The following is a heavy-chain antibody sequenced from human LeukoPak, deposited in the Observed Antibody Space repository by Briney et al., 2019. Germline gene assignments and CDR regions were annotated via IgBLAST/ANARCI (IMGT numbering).Heavy chain of an antibody. J-gene: IGHJ4*02. D-gene: IGHD6-6*01. CDR2: ISSSSSYI. V-gene: IGHV3-21*01. CDR1: GFTFSSYN. Sequence: GGSLRLSCAASGFTFSSYNMNGVREAPGEGGEGVSSISSSSSYIYYADSVKGRFTIPRDNAKNSLYLQMNSLRAEDTAVYYCARWYSSSPVDYWRQGTLVTVPS. CDR3: ARWYSSSPVDY.